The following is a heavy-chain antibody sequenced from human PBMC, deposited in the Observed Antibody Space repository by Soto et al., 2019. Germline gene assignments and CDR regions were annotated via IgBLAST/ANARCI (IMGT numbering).Heavy chain of an antibody. Sequence: QVQLVESGGGVVQPGRSLRLSCAASGFTFSSYAMHWVRQAPGKGLEWVAVISYDGSNKYYADSVKGRFTISRDNSKNTLYLQMNSLRAEDTAVYYCARQTSDSSGYFTWGYFDYWGQGTLVTVSS. D-gene: IGHD3-22*01. V-gene: IGHV3-30-3*01. CDR2: ISYDGSNK. CDR1: GFTFSSYA. J-gene: IGHJ4*02. CDR3: ARQTSDSSGYFTWGYFDY.